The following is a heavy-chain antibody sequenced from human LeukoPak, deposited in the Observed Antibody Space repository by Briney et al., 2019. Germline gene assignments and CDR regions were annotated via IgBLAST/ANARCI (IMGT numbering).Heavy chain of an antibody. V-gene: IGHV3-21*01. CDR3: ARDPRAYYYGSGSYEPSDY. Sequence: GGSLRLSCAASGFTFSSYSMNWVRQAPGEGLEWVSSISSSSSYIYYADSVKGRFTISRDNAKNSLYLQMNSLRAEDTAVYYCARDPRAYYYGSGSYEPSDYWGQGTLVTVSS. J-gene: IGHJ4*02. CDR1: GFTFSSYS. D-gene: IGHD3-10*01. CDR2: ISSSSSYI.